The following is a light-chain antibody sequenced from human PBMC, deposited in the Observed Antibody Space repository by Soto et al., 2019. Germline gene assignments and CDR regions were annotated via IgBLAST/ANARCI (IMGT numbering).Light chain of an antibody. CDR1: QSVNSK. Sequence: EIVMTQSPATLSVSPGERATLSCRASQSVNSKLAWYQQKPGQAPRLLIFDVSTRATGIPARFSGSGSGTEFTHTISSLQAEDSAVYHCHQYNDWPPWTFGQGTKVEIK. V-gene: IGKV3-15*01. J-gene: IGKJ1*01. CDR2: DVS. CDR3: HQYNDWPPWT.